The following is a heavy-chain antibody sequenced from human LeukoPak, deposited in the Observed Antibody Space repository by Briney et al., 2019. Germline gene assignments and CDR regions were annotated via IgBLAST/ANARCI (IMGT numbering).Heavy chain of an antibody. D-gene: IGHD6-13*01. CDR2: FDPEDGET. CDR1: RYTLTELS. V-gene: IGHV1-24*01. J-gene: IGHJ5*02. Sequence: ASVKVSCKVSRYTLTELSIHWVRQAPGKGLEWMGGFDPEDGETIYAQKFQGRVTMTEDTSTDTAYMELSSLRSEDTAVYYCAILMPQRQLVLQHNWFDPWGQGTLVTVSS. CDR3: AILMPQRQLVLQHNWFDP.